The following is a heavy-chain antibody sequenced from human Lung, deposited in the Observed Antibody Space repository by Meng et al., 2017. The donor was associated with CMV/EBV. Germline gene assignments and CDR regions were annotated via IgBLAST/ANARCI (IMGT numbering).Heavy chain of an antibody. D-gene: IGHD2-2*02. Sequence: ASXXVSXKASGYTFTGYYMHWVRQAPGQGLEWMGWINPKSGGTNYAQKFQGRVTMTRDTSISTAYMELSRLRSDDTAVYYCARGTIVVVLPAINDMDVWGQGXTVTVSS. CDR2: INPKSGGT. J-gene: IGHJ6*02. CDR3: ARGTIVVVLPAINDMDV. CDR1: GYTFTGYY. V-gene: IGHV1-2*02.